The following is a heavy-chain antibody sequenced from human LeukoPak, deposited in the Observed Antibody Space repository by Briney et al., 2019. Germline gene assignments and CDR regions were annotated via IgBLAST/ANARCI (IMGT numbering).Heavy chain of an antibody. D-gene: IGHD3-22*01. CDR3: ATISGYYDSSGRFDY. CDR1: GGSISSSNW. J-gene: IGHJ4*02. CDR2: IYHSGST. Sequence: SGTLSLTCAVSGGSISSSNWWSWVRQPPGKGLEWIGEIYHSGSTNYNPSLKSRVTLSVDKSKNQFSLKLSSVTAADTAVYYCATISGYYDSSGRFDYWGQGTLVTVSS. V-gene: IGHV4-4*02.